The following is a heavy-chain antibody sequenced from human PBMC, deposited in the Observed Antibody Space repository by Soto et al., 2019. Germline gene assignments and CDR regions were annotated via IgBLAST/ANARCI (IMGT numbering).Heavy chain of an antibody. CDR3: ARHVARGGSFRRYYFDY. J-gene: IGHJ4*02. Sequence: QLQLQESGPGLVKPSETLSLTCTVSGGSISSSSYYWGWIRQPPGKGLEWIGSIYYSGSTYYNPSLKSRVTISVDTSKNQFSLKLSSVTAADTAVYYCARHVARGGSFRRYYFDYWGQGTLVTVSS. CDR2: IYYSGST. D-gene: IGHD1-26*01. V-gene: IGHV4-39*01. CDR1: GGSISSSSYY.